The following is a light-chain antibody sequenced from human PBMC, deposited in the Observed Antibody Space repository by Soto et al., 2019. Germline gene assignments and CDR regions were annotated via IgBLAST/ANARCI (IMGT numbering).Light chain of an antibody. Sequence: EIVMTQSPATLSVSPGERATLSCRASQRVSSNLAWYQQKPGQAPRLLIYGASTRATGIPARFSGSGSGTEFTLTISSLQSEDFAVYYCHQYNNWPGTFGQGTKVEIK. CDR2: GAS. CDR1: QRVSSN. J-gene: IGKJ1*01. V-gene: IGKV3-15*01. CDR3: HQYNNWPGT.